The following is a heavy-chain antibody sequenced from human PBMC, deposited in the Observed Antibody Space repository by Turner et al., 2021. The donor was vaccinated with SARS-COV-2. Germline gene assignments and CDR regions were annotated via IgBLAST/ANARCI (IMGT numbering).Heavy chain of an antibody. D-gene: IGHD3-3*01. CDR3: AKDTNYYYYAMDV. CDR2: ISDSGST. J-gene: IGHJ6*02. V-gene: IGHV3-23*01. Sequence: EVQLLESGGGLVQPGGSLRLSCAASGFTFSSYAMSWVRQAPGKGLEWVSGISDSGSTYYADSVKGRFTISRDNSKNTLYLQMNSLRAEDMAVYYCAKDTNYYYYAMDVWGQGTTVTVSS. CDR1: GFTFSSYA.